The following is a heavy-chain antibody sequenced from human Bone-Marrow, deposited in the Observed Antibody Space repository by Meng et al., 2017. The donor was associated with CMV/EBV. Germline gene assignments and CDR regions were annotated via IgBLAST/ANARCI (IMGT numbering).Heavy chain of an antibody. CDR1: GFTFSSYG. Sequence: GESLKISCAASGFTFSSYGMHWVRQAPGKGLEWVAFIRYDGSNKYYADSVKGRFTISRDNSKNTLYLQMNSLRAEDTAVYYCAKVFARWELHDFDYWGQGTLVTVSS. V-gene: IGHV3-30*02. CDR2: IRYDGSNK. J-gene: IGHJ4*02. D-gene: IGHD1-26*01. CDR3: AKVFARWELHDFDY.